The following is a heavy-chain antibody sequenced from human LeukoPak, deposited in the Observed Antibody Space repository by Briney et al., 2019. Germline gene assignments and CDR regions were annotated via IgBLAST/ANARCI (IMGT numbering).Heavy chain of an antibody. CDR1: GFTFSSYW. D-gene: IGHD6-13*01. Sequence: PGGSLRLSCAASGFTFSSYWMHWVRQAPGKGLVWVSRINTDGSSTSYADSVKGRFTISRDNAKNSLYLQMNSLRPEDTAVYYCARVGSSLTHYFYYWGQGTLVTVSS. V-gene: IGHV3-74*01. J-gene: IGHJ4*02. CDR3: ARVGSSLTHYFYY. CDR2: INTDGSST.